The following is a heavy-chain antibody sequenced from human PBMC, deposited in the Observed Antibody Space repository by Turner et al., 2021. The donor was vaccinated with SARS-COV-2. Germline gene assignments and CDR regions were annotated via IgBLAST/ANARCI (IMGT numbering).Heavy chain of an antibody. CDR2: ISYDGSSK. Sequence: QVPLVESGGGVVQPGRSLRLSCAASGFTFSSSGMSWVRQAPGKGLEWVAVISYDGSSKYDEDSVKGLFTITRDNSKNTQYLQMNSRGAEDTAVYYCAREGAGGYGYPNDYWGQGTLVTVSS. J-gene: IGHJ4*02. CDR3: AREGAGGYGYPNDY. D-gene: IGHD5-12*01. V-gene: IGHV3-30-3*01. CDR1: GFTFSSSG.